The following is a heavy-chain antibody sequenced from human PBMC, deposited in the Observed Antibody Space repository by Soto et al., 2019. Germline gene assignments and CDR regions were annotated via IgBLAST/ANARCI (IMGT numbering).Heavy chain of an antibody. Sequence: SETLSLTCTVSGGSISSYYWIWIRQPPGKGLEWIGSIYYSGSTYYNPSLKSRVTISVDTSKNQFSLKLSSVTAADTAVYYCARRAVRGVNYNWFDPWGQGTLVTVSS. J-gene: IGHJ5*02. CDR1: GGSISSYY. V-gene: IGHV4-59*05. CDR2: IYYSGST. CDR3: ARRAVRGVNYNWFDP. D-gene: IGHD3-10*01.